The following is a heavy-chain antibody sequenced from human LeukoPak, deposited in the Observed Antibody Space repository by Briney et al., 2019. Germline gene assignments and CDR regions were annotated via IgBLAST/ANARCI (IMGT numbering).Heavy chain of an antibody. Sequence: ASVKVSCKASGYTFTDSYMHWVQQAPGKGLEWMGRVHPENGEMVYAEKFQGRVTITADTSTDTAYMELGSLRSEDTAVYYCATSKYSGNHPLDYWGQGNLVTVSS. J-gene: IGHJ4*02. D-gene: IGHD1-26*01. CDR3: ATSKYSGNHPLDY. CDR1: GYTFTDSY. CDR2: VHPENGEM. V-gene: IGHV1-69-2*01.